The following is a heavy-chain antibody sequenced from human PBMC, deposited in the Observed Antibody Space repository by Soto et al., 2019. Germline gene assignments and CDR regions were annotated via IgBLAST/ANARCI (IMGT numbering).Heavy chain of an antibody. V-gene: IGHV3-53*02. CDR2: IYSGGAT. Sequence: EVQLVETGGALIQPGGSLRLSCEVSGFIVSNNYITWIRQAPGKGLEWVSIIYSGGATYYADSVKGRFTISRDNSKNTVYLQMNNLRAEDTAVYYCARGTGGSRRFDPWGQGTLVTVSS. CDR3: ARGTGGSRRFDP. CDR1: GFIVSNNY. J-gene: IGHJ5*02. D-gene: IGHD3-16*01.